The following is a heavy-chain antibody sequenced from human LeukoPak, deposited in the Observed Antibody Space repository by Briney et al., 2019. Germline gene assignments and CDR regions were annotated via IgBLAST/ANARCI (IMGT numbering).Heavy chain of an antibody. CDR3: ARERSTSCYDI. V-gene: IGHV4-30-4*08. Sequence: SETLSHTCTVSGGSISSGDYYWSWIRQPPGKGLEWIGYIYYSGSTYYNPSLKSRVTISVDTSKNQFSLKLSSVTAADTAVYYCARERSTSCYDIWGQGTMVTVSS. J-gene: IGHJ3*02. CDR1: GGSISSGDYY. CDR2: IYYSGST. D-gene: IGHD2-2*01.